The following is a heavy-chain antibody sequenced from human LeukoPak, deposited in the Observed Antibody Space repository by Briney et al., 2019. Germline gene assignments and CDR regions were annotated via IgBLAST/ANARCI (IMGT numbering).Heavy chain of an antibody. CDR1: GFTFSSYS. D-gene: IGHD3-22*01. CDR3: ARDPYDSSAIGAFDI. CDR2: ISSSSSYI. J-gene: IGHJ3*02. V-gene: IGHV3-21*01. Sequence: GGSLRLSCAASGFTFSSYSMNWVRQAPGKGLEWVSSISSSSSYIYYADSVKGRFTISRDNAKNSLYLQMNSLRAEDTAVYYCARDPYDSSAIGAFDIWGQGTMVTVSS.